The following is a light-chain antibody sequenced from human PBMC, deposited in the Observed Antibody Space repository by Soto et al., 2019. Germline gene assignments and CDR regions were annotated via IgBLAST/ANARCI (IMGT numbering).Light chain of an antibody. J-gene: IGLJ1*01. Sequence: SALPQPASVSVSPGQSISISCNGTSSDVGGYNYVSWYQQHPGKAPKFMIYDVSNRPSGVSNRFSGSKSGNTASLTISGLQAEDEADYYCSSYTTSNTRQIVFGTGTKVTVL. CDR1: SSDVGGYNY. CDR3: SSYTTSNTRQIV. CDR2: DVS. V-gene: IGLV2-14*01.